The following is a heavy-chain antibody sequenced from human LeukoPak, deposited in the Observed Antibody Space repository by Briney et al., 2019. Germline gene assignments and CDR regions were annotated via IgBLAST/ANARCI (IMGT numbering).Heavy chain of an antibody. CDR3: PKSTGRYGYDSPGDY. J-gene: IGHJ4*02. CDR1: GFTFSSYA. D-gene: IGHD5-18*01. CDR2: ISGRGIST. Sequence: GGSLRLSCAASGFTFSSYAMSWVRQAPGKGLEWVSVISGRGISTYYGDSMKGRFTISRDNSKNTFYLQMNGLGAEDTAVYHCPKSTGRYGYDSPGDYWGQGTGVTVSS. V-gene: IGHV3-23*01.